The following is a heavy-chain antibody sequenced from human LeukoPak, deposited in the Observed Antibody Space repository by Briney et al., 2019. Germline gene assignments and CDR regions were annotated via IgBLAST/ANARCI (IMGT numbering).Heavy chain of an antibody. Sequence: GGSLRLSCAASGFTFDDYAMHWVRQAPGKGLEWVSGISWNSGSIGYADSVKGRFTISRDNAKNSLYLQMNSLRAEDTALYYCAKLTNYGSGSYPSYWGQGTLVTVSS. V-gene: IGHV3-9*01. J-gene: IGHJ4*02. CDR3: AKLTNYGSGSYPSY. CDR1: GFTFDDYA. D-gene: IGHD3-10*01. CDR2: ISWNSGSI.